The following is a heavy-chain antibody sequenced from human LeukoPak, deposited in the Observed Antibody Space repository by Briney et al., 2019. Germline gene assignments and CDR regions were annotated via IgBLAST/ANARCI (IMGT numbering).Heavy chain of an antibody. CDR1: GFTFSSYA. CDR2: ISASGGST. V-gene: IGHV3-23*01. J-gene: IGHJ4*02. Sequence: GGSLRLSCAASGFTFSSYAMSWVRQAPGKGLEWVSGISASGGSTYYADSVKGRFTISRDSSKNTLYLQMNSLRAEDTAVYFWAKAPLGVARGGGYWGQGTLVTVSS. CDR3: AKAPLGVARGGGY. D-gene: IGHD5-12*01.